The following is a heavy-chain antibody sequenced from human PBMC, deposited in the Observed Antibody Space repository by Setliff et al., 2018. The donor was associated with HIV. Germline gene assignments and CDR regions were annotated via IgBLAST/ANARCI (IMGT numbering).Heavy chain of an antibody. J-gene: IGHJ4*02. CDR3: ARARGSVAYINTFDS. CDR2: IYISRNT. V-gene: IGHV4-61*09. Sequence: SETLSLTCTVSGGSVNSQTDYWTWIRQPAGKGLEWIGHIYISRNTNYNTSLKGRVAMSVDRSKNRFSLKLNSVTAADTAVYYCARARGSVAYINTFDSWGQGTLVTVS. D-gene: IGHD3-16*01. CDR1: GGSVNSQTDY.